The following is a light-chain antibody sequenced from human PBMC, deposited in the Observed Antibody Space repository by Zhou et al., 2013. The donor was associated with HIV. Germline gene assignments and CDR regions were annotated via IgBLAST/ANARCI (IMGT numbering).Light chain of an antibody. V-gene: IGKV1-33*01. CDR3: QQYEDLPYT. J-gene: IGKJ2*01. CDR2: DAS. Sequence: DIQMTQSPSSLSASVGDRVTITCQASQDISNYLNWYQQKPGKAPRLLIFDASNLETGVPSRLSGSGSGTDFTLTISSLQPEDIATYYCQQYEDLPYTFGQGTHLEIK. CDR1: QDISNY.